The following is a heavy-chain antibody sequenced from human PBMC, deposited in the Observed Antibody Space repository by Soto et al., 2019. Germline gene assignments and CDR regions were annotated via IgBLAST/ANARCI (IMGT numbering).Heavy chain of an antibody. J-gene: IGHJ4*02. CDR3: ARGSGIVALPGELEDVNYDY. V-gene: IGHV4-34*01. D-gene: IGHD1-1*01. CDR1: GQSFSGHS. CDR2: INESGST. Sequence: QVQLQQWGAGLVKPSETLSLSCAVYGQSFSGHSWAWIRQPPGKGLEWLGEINESGSTYYNPSLKSRVPISTDTSKNQFSLKLSSVSAADTAAYFCARGSGIVALPGELEDVNYDYWGQGTLVNVSS.